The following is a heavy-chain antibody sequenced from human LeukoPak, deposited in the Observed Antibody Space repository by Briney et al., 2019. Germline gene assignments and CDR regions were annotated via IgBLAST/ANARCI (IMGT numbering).Heavy chain of an antibody. CDR2: MNHTGSAK. J-gene: IGHJ4*02. CDR3: AIDAGYGYWVMDY. Sequence: GGSLRLSCAASGFTFSSYSINWVRQTPGKGLEWVAHMNHTGSAKYYADSVKGRFTISRDNAKNTLYLQMNSLRAEDTAVYYCAIDAGYGYWVMDYWGQGTLVTVSS. D-gene: IGHD5-18*01. CDR1: GFTFSSYS. V-gene: IGHV3-7*01.